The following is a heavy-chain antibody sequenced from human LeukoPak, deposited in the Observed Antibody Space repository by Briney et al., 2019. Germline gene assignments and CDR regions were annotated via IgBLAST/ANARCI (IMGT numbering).Heavy chain of an antibody. J-gene: IGHJ3*02. V-gene: IGHV4-34*01. D-gene: IGHD3-3*01. CDR3: ARGRFWAFDI. CDR2: INHSGST. Sequence: SETLSLTCAVYGVSFSGYYWSWIRQPPGKGLEWIGEINHSGSTTYSPSLKSRVTISLDTSKNQFSLKLSSVTAADTAVYYCARGRFWAFDIWGQGTMVTVSS. CDR1: GVSFSGYY.